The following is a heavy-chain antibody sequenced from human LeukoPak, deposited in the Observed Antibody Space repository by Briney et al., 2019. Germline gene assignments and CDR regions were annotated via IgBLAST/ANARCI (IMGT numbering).Heavy chain of an antibody. V-gene: IGHV4-31*03. CDR1: GGSISGDGYY. CDR2: IYYSGSA. D-gene: IGHD3-16*01. Sequence: SETLSLTCTVSGGSISGDGYYWYWIRQPPGKGLEWIGNIYYSGSAYYNPSLKSRITISIDTSVNQFSLKLRSVTAADTAVYFCARDWGRAYGLDVWGQGTTVTVSS. J-gene: IGHJ6*02. CDR3: ARDWGRAYGLDV.